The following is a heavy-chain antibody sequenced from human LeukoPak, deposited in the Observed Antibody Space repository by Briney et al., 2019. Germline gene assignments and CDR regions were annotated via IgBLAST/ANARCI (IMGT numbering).Heavy chain of an antibody. V-gene: IGHV4-59*12. CDR1: GGSISSYY. D-gene: IGHD3-22*01. CDR2: IYYSGST. CDR3: AMDDSSGYYFY. J-gene: IGHJ4*02. Sequence: SETLSLTCTVSGGSISSYYWSWIRQPPGKGLEWIGYIYYSGSTNYNPSLKSRVTISVDTSKNQFSLKLSSVTAADTAVYYCAMDDSSGYYFYWGQGTLVTVSS.